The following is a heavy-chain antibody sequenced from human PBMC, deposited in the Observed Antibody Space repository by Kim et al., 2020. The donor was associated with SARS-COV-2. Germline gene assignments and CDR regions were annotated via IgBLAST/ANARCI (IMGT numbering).Heavy chain of an antibody. Sequence: GESLKISCKGSGYSFTSYWISWVRQMPGKGLEWMGRIDPSDSYTNYSPSFQGHVTISADKSISTAYLQWSSLKASDTAMYYCAISGYSYREWYFDLWGRGTLVTVSS. D-gene: IGHD5-18*01. CDR1: GYSFTSYW. J-gene: IGHJ2*01. CDR3: AISGYSYREWYFDL. CDR2: IDPSDSYT. V-gene: IGHV5-10-1*01.